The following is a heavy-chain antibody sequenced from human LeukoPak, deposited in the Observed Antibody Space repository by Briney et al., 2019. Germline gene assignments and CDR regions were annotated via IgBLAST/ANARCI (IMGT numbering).Heavy chain of an antibody. D-gene: IGHD3-22*01. CDR1: GFTFSSYS. CDR3: ARGYDSSGYGY. Sequence: GGSLRLSCAASGFTFSSYSMNWVRQAPGKGLEWVSSISSSSSYIYYAVSVKGRFTISRDNAKNSLYLQMNSLRAEDTAVYYCARGYDSSGYGYWGQGTLVTVSS. CDR2: ISSSSSYI. V-gene: IGHV3-21*01. J-gene: IGHJ4*02.